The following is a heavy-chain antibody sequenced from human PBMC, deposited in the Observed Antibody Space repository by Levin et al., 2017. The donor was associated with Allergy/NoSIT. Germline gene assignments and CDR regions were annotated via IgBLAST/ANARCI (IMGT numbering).Heavy chain of an antibody. CDR3: ARAQRITMVRGVNYYGMDV. V-gene: IGHV1-2*04. Sequence: ASVKVSCKASGYTFTGYYMHWVRQAPGQGLEWMGWINPNSGGTNYAQKFQGWVTMTRDTSISTAYMELSRLRSDDTAVYYCARAQRITMVRGVNYYGMDVWGQGTTVTVSS. CDR2: INPNSGGT. J-gene: IGHJ6*02. D-gene: IGHD3-10*01. CDR1: GYTFTGYY.